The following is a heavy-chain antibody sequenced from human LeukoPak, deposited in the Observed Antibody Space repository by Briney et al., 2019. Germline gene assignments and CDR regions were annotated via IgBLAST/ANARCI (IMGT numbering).Heavy chain of an antibody. D-gene: IGHD3-10*01. CDR2: IYYSGST. Sequence: PSETLSLTCTVSGGSISSYYWSWIRQPPGKGLEWIGYIYYSGSTNYNLSLKSRVTISVDTSKNQFSLKLSSVTAADTAVYYCARAQMVRGVMGWFDPWGQGTLVTVSS. CDR3: ARAQMVRGVMGWFDP. J-gene: IGHJ5*02. V-gene: IGHV4-59*08. CDR1: GGSISSYY.